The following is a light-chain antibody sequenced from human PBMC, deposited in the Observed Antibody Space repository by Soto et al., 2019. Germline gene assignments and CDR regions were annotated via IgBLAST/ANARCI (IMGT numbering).Light chain of an antibody. CDR3: QHCSISPPEFT. V-gene: IGKV3-20*01. CDR2: GAS. Sequence: EIVLTQSPATLSLSPGERATLSCRASQSVSSSYLAWYQQRPGQAPRLLIFGASYRATGIPDRFSGSGSGTDFPLTISSLEPEHFAVYYCQHCSISPPEFTFRPGTKVDS. J-gene: IGKJ3*01. CDR1: QSVSSSY.